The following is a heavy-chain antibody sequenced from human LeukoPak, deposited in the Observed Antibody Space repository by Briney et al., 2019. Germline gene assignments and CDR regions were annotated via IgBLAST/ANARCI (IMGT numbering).Heavy chain of an antibody. CDR3: AKPYCSSTSCQLYFYYMDV. CDR1: GFTFSSYA. D-gene: IGHD2-2*01. Sequence: LSGGSLRLSCAASGFTFSSYAMSWVRQAPGKGLEWVSGISGSGGSTYYADSVKGRFTISRDNSKNTLYLQMNSRRAEDTAVYYCAKPYCSSTSCQLYFYYMDVWGKGTTVTVSS. V-gene: IGHV3-23*01. J-gene: IGHJ6*03. CDR2: ISGSGGST.